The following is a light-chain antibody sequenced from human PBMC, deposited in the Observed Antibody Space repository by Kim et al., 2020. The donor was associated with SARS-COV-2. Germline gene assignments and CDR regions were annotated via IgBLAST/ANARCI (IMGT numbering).Light chain of an antibody. J-gene: IGKJ4*02. CDR1: QSVNSNY. V-gene: IGKV3-20*01. CDR2: AAS. Sequence: DIVLPQSPGTLSLSPGERATLSCRASQSVNSNYLDWYQQRPGQAPRLLIYAASSRATGIPDRFSGSGSGTDFTLTISRLEAEDLAVYYCQKYGSSPITVGEGTKVDIK. CDR3: QKYGSSPIT.